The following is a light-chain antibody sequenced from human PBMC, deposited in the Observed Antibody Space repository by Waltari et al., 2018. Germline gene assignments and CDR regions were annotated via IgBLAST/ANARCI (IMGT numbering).Light chain of an antibody. CDR2: DVS. J-gene: IGLJ3*02. V-gene: IGLV2-14*03. Sequence: QSALTQPASVSGSPGPSITISCTGTNSDVGAYQYVSWYQQNPGKAPKLIIFDVSRRPSGVSYRFSGSKSGSTASLTISGLQAGDEADYYCSSYTTSATWVFGGGTRVAVL. CDR1: NSDVGAYQY. CDR3: SSYTTSATWV.